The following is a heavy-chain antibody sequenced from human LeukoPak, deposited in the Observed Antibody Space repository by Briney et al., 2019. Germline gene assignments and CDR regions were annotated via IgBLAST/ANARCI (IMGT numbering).Heavy chain of an antibody. CDR3: ARDPRETYDILTGYSYFDY. D-gene: IGHD3-9*01. Sequence: GASVKVSCKASGYTFTGYYMHWVRQAPGQGLEWMGWINPNNGGTNYAQKFQGRVTMTRDTSISTAYMELSRLRSDDTAVYYCARDPRETYDILTGYSYFDYWGQGTLVTVSS. CDR1: GYTFTGYY. V-gene: IGHV1-2*02. CDR2: INPNNGGT. J-gene: IGHJ4*02.